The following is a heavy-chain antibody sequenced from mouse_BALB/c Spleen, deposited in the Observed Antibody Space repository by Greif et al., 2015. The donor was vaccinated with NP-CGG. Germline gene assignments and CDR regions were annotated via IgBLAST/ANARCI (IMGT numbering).Heavy chain of an antibody. J-gene: IGHJ3*01. D-gene: IGHD2-4*01. CDR1: GYTFTSYW. V-gene: IGHV1-7*01. CDR3: ARYDYWFAY. Sequence: QVQLQQSGAELAKPGASVKMSCKASGYTFTSYWMHWVKQRPGQGLEWIGYINPSTGYTEYNQKFKDKATLTADKSSSTAYMQLSSLTSEDSAVYYCARYDYWFAYWGQGTLVTVSA. CDR2: INPSTGYT.